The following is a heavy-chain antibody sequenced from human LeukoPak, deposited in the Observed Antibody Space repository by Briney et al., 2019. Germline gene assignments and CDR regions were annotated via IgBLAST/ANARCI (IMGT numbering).Heavy chain of an antibody. D-gene: IGHD5-12*01. J-gene: IGHJ6*02. CDR1: GFNFSK. V-gene: IGHV3-48*03. Sequence: GGSLRLSCEASGFNFSKMNWVRKAPGKGLEWVSYISSSDSTVYYAGSVKGRFTISRDNAKSSLYLQMNSLRAEDTAVYYCATGYDSSMDLWGQGTTVTVSS. CDR2: ISSSDSTV. CDR3: ATGYDSSMDL.